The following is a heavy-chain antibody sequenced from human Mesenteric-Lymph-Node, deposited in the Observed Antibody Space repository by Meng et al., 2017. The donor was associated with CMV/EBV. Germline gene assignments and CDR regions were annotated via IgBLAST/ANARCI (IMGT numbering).Heavy chain of an antibody. J-gene: IGHJ4*02. Sequence: YTFTSYAMQWVRQAPGQRLEWMGWINAGNGNTKYSQKFQGRVTITRDTSASTAYMELSSLRSEDTAVYYCARVARDYDILTGYGFDYWGQGTLVTVSS. CDR3: ARVARDYDILTGYGFDY. CDR2: INAGNGNT. CDR1: YTFTSYA. D-gene: IGHD3-9*01. V-gene: IGHV1-3*01.